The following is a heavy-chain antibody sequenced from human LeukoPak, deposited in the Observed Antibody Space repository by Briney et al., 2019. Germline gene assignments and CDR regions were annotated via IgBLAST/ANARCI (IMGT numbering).Heavy chain of an antibody. V-gene: IGHV3-30*02. CDR1: GFSFSSYG. D-gene: IGHD5-24*01. J-gene: IGHJ4*02. Sequence: GGSLRLSCAGSGFSFSSYGMHWVRQAPGKGLEWMAFIRSDGSNKYYADSVKGRFTISRDNSKNTLYLQMNSLRAEDTAVYYCAKDSRSSWLQFDDVDGSDYWGQGTLVTVSS. CDR3: AKDSRSSWLQFDDVDGSDY. CDR2: IRSDGSNK.